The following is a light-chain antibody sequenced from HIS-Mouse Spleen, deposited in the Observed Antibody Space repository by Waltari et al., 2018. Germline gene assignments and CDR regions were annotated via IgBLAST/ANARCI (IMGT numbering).Light chain of an antibody. V-gene: IGKV4-1*01. CDR2: WAA. CDR1: QSVLYSSNNKNY. J-gene: IGKJ4*01. CDR3: QQYYSTPLT. Sequence: DIVMTQSPDYLAVSLGERATINCKSSQSVLYSSNNKNYLAWYQQKPGQPPKLLIYWAATRESGVPDRFSGSGSGTDFTLTIRSLQAEDVAVYYCQQYYSTPLTFGGGTKVEIK.